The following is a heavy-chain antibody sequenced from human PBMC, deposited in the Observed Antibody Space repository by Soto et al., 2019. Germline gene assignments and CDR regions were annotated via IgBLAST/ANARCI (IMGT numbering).Heavy chain of an antibody. CDR1: GGTFSSYA. CDR3: ARRGYSGYNYYYYYGMDV. Sequence: WASVKVSCKASGGTFSSYAISWVRMAPGQGLEWMGGIIPIFGTANYAQKFQGRVTITADEPTSTAYMELSSLRSDDTAVYYCARRGYSGYNYYYYYGMDVWGQGTTVTVSS. J-gene: IGHJ6*02. V-gene: IGHV1-69*13. D-gene: IGHD5-12*01. CDR2: IIPIFGTA.